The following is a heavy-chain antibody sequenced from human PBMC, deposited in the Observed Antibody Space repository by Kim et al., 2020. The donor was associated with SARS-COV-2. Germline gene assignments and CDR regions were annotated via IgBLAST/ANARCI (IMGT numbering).Heavy chain of an antibody. CDR3: ARAELLWFGALQKADDAFDI. V-gene: IGHV5-51*01. CDR2: IYPGDSDT. J-gene: IGHJ3*02. CDR1: GYSFTSYW. D-gene: IGHD3-10*01. Sequence: GESLKISCKGSGYSFTSYWIGWVRQMPGKGLEWMGIIYPGDSDTRYSPSFQGQVTISADKSISTAYLQWSSLKASDTAMYYCARAELLWFGALQKADDAFDIWGQGTMVTVSS.